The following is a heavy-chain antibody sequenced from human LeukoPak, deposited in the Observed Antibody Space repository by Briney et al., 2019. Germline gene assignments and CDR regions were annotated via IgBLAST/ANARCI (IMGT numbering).Heavy chain of an antibody. CDR2: IYYSGST. J-gene: IGHJ3*02. V-gene: IGHV4-59*01. CDR3: ARAHYYGSGVDAFDI. CDR1: GGSISRYY. Sequence: SETLSLTCTVSGGSISRYYWSWIRQPPGKGLEWIGYIYYSGSTNYNPSLKSRVTISVDTSKNQFSLKLSSVTAADTAVYYCARAHYYGSGVDAFDIWGQGTMVTVSS. D-gene: IGHD3-10*01.